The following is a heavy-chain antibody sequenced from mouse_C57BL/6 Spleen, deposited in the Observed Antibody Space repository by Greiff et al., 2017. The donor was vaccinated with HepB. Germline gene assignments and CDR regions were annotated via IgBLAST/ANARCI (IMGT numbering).Heavy chain of an antibody. CDR3: TTLWYYGSSAWFAY. CDR2: IDPEDGDT. D-gene: IGHD1-1*01. J-gene: IGHJ3*01. CDR1: GFNIKDYY. V-gene: IGHV14-1*01. Sequence: VQLQQSGAELVRPGASVKLSCTASGFNIKDYYMHWVKQRPEQGLEWIGRIDPEDGDTEYDPKFQGKATMTADTSSNTAYLQLISLTSEDTAVYYCTTLWYYGSSAWFAYWGQGTLVTVSA.